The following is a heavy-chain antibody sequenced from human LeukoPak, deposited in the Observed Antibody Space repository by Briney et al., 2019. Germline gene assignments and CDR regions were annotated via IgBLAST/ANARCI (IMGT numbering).Heavy chain of an antibody. J-gene: IGHJ4*02. CDR2: ISWNSGSI. CDR3: AKDITAGSGYEGEFDY. Sequence: PGRSLRLSCAASGFTFDDYAMHWVRQAPGKGLEWVSGISWNSGSIGYADSVKGRFTISRDNAKNSLYLQMNSLRAEDTALYYCAKDITAGSGYEGEFDYWGQGTLVTVSS. CDR1: GFTFDDYA. V-gene: IGHV3-9*01. D-gene: IGHD5-12*01.